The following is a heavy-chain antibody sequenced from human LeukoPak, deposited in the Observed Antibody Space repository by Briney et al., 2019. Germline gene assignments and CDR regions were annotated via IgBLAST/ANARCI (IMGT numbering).Heavy chain of an antibody. V-gene: IGHV4-30-2*01. J-gene: IGHJ6*02. CDR3: ARGGTIFGRGYYYGMDV. Sequence: SETLSLTCAVSGGSISSGGYSWSWIRQPPGKGLEWIGYIYHSGSTYYNPSLKSRVTISVDRSKNQFSLKLSSVTAADTAVYYCARGGTIFGRGYYYGMDVWGQGTTVTVSS. CDR2: IYHSGST. D-gene: IGHD3-3*01. CDR1: GGSISSGGYS.